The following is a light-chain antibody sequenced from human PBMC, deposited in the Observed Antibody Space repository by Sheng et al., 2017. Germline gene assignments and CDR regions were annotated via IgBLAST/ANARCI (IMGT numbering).Light chain of an antibody. J-gene: IGLJ3*02. CDR3: ASYTSNTTWV. Sequence: QSALTQPASVSGSPGQSITISYTGSSSDVGGYKNVSWYQQHPGKAPKLIIYDVTNRPSGVSARLSGSKSGNTASLTISGLQPEDEADYHCASYTSNTTWVFGGGTKLTVL. CDR2: DVT. CDR1: SSDVGGYKN. V-gene: IGLV2-14*01.